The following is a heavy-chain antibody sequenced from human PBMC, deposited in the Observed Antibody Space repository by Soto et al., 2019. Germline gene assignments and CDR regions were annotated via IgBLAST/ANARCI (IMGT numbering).Heavy chain of an antibody. Sequence: LRLSCAASGFTFSDYYMSWIRQAPGKGLEWVSYISSSGSTIYYADSVKGRFTISRDNAKNSLYLQMNSLRAEDTAVYYCSRVTDYGGKVDWYFDLWGRGTLVTVSS. J-gene: IGHJ2*01. D-gene: IGHD4-17*01. CDR3: SRVTDYGGKVDWYFDL. CDR2: ISSSGSTI. V-gene: IGHV3-11*01. CDR1: GFTFSDYY.